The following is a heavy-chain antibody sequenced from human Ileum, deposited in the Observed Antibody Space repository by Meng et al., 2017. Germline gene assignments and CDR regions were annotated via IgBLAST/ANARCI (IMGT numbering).Heavy chain of an antibody. CDR1: GGPISSGNSY. J-gene: IGHJ3*02. V-gene: IGHV4-61*02. CDR2: IYTSGVT. CDR3: ARFRDIAFDI. Sequence: SETLSLTCTFSGGPISSGNSYWSWIRQPAGKRLEWIGRIYTSGVTYYNPSLKSRVTISMDTSKNQFSLNLKFVTAADTALYYCARFRDIAFDIWGQGTMVTVSS.